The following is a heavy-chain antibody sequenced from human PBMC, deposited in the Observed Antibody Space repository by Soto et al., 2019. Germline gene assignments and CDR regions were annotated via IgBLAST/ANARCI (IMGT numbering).Heavy chain of an antibody. CDR2: ISAYNGNT. D-gene: IGHD3-9*01. Sequence: GASVKVSCKASGYTFTSYGISWVRQAPGQGLEWMGWISAYNGNTNYAQKLQGRVTMTTDTSTSTAYMELRSLRSDDTAVYYCARDQYDILTCYYNVASLDPWGQGTLVTVSS. V-gene: IGHV1-18*01. CDR1: GYTFTSYG. CDR3: ARDQYDILTCYYNVASLDP. J-gene: IGHJ5*02.